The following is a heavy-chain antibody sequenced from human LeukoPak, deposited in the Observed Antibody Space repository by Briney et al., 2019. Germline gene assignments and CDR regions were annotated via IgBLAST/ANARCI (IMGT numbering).Heavy chain of an antibody. CDR3: ARGVSRCQLLNLYYYYGMDV. Sequence: ASVKVSCKASGYTFTSYGISWVRQAPGQGLEWMGWSSAYNGNTNYAQKLQGRVTMTTDTSTSTAYMELRSLRSDDTAVYYCARGVSRCQLLNLYYYYGMDVWGQGTTVTVSS. CDR2: SSAYNGNT. J-gene: IGHJ6*02. V-gene: IGHV1-18*01. CDR1: GYTFTSYG. D-gene: IGHD2-2*01.